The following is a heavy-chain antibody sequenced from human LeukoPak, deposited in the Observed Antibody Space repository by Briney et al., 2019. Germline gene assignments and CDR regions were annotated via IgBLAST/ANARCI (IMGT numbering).Heavy chain of an antibody. CDR3: ARDTFQPGLIDS. J-gene: IGHJ4*02. CDR1: GFTFSRYA. Sequence: PGGSLRLSCAASGFTFSRYAMNWVRQAPGKGLQWVSYINTDSSDIHYADSVKGRFTISRDNARNTLYLQLSSLRAEDSAVYYCARDTFQPGLIDSWGQGNLVTVSS. CDR2: INTDSSDI. V-gene: IGHV3-21*05. D-gene: IGHD2-2*01.